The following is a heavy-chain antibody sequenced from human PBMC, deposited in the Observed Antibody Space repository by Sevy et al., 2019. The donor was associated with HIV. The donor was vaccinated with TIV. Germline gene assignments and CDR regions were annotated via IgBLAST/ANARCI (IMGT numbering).Heavy chain of an antibody. CDR2: VRNDGSNK. D-gene: IGHD2-8*01. CDR3: ARGRKTTEEWLEELDYYYGLDV. J-gene: IGHJ6*02. V-gene: IGHV3-30*02. Sequence: GGSLRLSCAASGFSLTTSDMHWVRQAPGEGLKWVAYVRNDGSNKYYADSVRDRFTISRDSPKNTLYLQMNSLRDEDTAIYYCARGRKTTEEWLEELDYYYGLDVWGQGTTVTVSS. CDR1: GFSLTTSD.